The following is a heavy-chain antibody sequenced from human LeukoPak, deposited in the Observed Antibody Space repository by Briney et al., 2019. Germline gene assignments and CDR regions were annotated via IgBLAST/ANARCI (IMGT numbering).Heavy chain of an antibody. Sequence: ASVKVSYKASGYTFTGYYMHWVRQAPGQGLEWMGWINPNSGGTNYAQKFQGRVTMTRDTSISTAYMELSRLRSDDTAVYYCAGWVGGYSYGDNPFDYWGQGTLVTVSS. V-gene: IGHV1-2*02. J-gene: IGHJ4*02. CDR2: INPNSGGT. CDR1: GYTFTGYY. CDR3: AGWVGGYSYGDNPFDY. D-gene: IGHD5-18*01.